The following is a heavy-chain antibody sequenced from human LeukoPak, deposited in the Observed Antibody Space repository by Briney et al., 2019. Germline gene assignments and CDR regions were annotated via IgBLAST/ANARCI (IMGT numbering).Heavy chain of an antibody. CDR2: INTNTGNP. CDR1: GYTFTTYA. D-gene: IGHD2/OR15-2a*01. J-gene: IGHJ4*02. Sequence: ASVKVSCKASGYTFTTYAMNWVRQAPGQGLEWMGWINTNTGNPTYAQGFTRRFVFSLDTSVSTAYLQISSLKAEDTAVYYCARGGKGSPFAYWGQGTLVTVSS. V-gene: IGHV7-4-1*02. CDR3: ARGGKGSPFAY.